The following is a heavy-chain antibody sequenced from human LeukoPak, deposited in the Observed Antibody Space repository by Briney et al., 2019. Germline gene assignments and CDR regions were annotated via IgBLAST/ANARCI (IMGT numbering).Heavy chain of an antibody. CDR2: IYYTGST. D-gene: IGHD5-12*01. CDR1: GGSISSYY. V-gene: IGHV4-59*01. Sequence: SETLSLTCTISGGSISSYYWSWIRQPPGKGLEWIGYIYYTGSTNHNPSLKSRVTISVDTSKNQFSLRLSSVTAADTAVYYCARVVYSGYDFRGAMDVWGKGTTVTVSS. J-gene: IGHJ6*03. CDR3: ARVVYSGYDFRGAMDV.